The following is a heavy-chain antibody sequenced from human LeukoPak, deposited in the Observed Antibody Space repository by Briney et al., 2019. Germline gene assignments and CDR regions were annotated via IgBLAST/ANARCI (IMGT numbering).Heavy chain of an antibody. V-gene: IGHV3-73*01. J-gene: IGHJ4*02. Sequence: GGSLRLSCAASGFTFSGSAMHWVRQASGKGLEWVGRIRSKANSYATAYAASVKGRFTISRGDSKNTAYLQMNSLKTEDTAVYYCTRQPSYCSGGSCYSGGIDYWGQGTLVTVSS. CDR2: IRSKANSYAT. CDR3: TRQPSYCSGGSCYSGGIDY. D-gene: IGHD2-15*01. CDR1: GFTFSGSA.